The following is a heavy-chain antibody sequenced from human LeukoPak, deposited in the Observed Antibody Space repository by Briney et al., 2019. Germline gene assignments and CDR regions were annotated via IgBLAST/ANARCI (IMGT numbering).Heavy chain of an antibody. J-gene: IGHJ4*02. Sequence: GASVKVSCKASGYTFTSYYMHWVRQAPGQGLEWMGIINPSGGSTSYAQKFQGRVTMTRDMSTSTVYMGLSSLRSDDTAVYYCARVGYYDILTGYHDYWGQGTLVTVSS. V-gene: IGHV1-46*01. CDR3: ARVGYYDILTGYHDY. CDR1: GYTFTSYY. D-gene: IGHD3-9*01. CDR2: INPSGGST.